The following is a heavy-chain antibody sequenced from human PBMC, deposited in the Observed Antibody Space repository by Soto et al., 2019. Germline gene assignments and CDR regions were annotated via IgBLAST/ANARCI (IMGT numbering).Heavy chain of an antibody. Sequence: GASVKVCCKASRYTFTSYGISLVRQAPGQGLEWMGWISAYNGNTNYAQKLQGRVTMTTDTSTSTAYMELRSLRSDDTAVYYCERARGGLTLAYYYGMDVRGQGTTVTVSS. CDR2: ISAYNGNT. D-gene: IGHD2-8*01. CDR3: ERARGGLTLAYYYGMDV. J-gene: IGHJ6*02. V-gene: IGHV1-18*01. CDR1: RYTFTSYG.